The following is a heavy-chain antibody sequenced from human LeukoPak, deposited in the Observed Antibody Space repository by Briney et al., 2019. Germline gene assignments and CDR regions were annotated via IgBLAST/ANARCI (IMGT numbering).Heavy chain of an antibody. J-gene: IGHJ6*02. D-gene: IGHD6-19*01. Sequence: TGGSLRLSCAASGFTVSSNYMSWVRQAPGKGLEWVSVIYSGGSTYYADSVKGRFTISRDNSKNTLYLQMNSLRAEDTAVYYCARERSIAVAGTPYYYGMDVWGQGTTVTVSS. CDR2: IYSGGST. CDR1: GFTVSSNY. CDR3: ARERSIAVAGTPYYYGMDV. V-gene: IGHV3-66*01.